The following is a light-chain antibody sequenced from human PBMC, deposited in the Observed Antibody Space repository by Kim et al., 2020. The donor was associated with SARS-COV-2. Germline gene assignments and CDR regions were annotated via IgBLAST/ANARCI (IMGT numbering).Light chain of an antibody. V-gene: IGLV2-14*03. J-gene: IGLJ2*01. Sequence: QSALTQSASVSGSPGQSITISCTGTSSDVGGYNYVSWYQQHPGKAPKLMIYDVDKRPSGVSDRFSGSKSGDTASLTISGLQAEDETDYYCSSYTSSGTQVVFGGGTKVTV. CDR2: DVD. CDR1: SSDVGGYNY. CDR3: SSYTSSGTQVV.